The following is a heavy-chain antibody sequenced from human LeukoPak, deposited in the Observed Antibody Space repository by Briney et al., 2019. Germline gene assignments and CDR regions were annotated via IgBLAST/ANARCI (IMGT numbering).Heavy chain of an antibody. CDR3: AKVDLAYCGGDCYSEYFQH. D-gene: IGHD2-21*02. CDR2: ISGSGGST. CDR1: GFTFSSYG. J-gene: IGHJ1*01. V-gene: IGHV3-23*01. Sequence: GGSLRLSCAASGFTFSSYGVSWVRQAPGKGLEWVSAISGSGGSTYYADSVKGRFTISRDNSKNTLYLQMNSLRAEDTAVYYCAKVDLAYCGGDCYSEYFQHWGQGTLVTVSS.